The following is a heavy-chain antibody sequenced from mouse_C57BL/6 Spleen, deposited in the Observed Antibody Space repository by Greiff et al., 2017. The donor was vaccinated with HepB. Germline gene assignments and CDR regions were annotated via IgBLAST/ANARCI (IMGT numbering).Heavy chain of an antibody. V-gene: IGHV5-15*01. Sequence: EVQGVESGGGLVQPGGSLKLSCAASGFTFSDYGMAWVRQAPRKGPEWVAFISNLAYSIYYADTVTGRFTISRENAKNTLYLEMSSLRSEDTAMYYCARHVNTRGLADWGQGTLVTVSA. CDR1: GFTFSDYG. CDR2: ISNLAYSI. CDR3: ARHVNTRGLAD. J-gene: IGHJ3*01.